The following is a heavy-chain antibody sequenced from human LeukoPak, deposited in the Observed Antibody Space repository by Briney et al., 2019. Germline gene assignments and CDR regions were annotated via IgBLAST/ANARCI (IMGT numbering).Heavy chain of an antibody. J-gene: IGHJ6*02. CDR2: IIPILGIA. CDR3: AEYSGYNYGTDV. Sequence: SVKVSCKASGGTFSSYAISWVRQAPGQGLEWMGRIIPILGIANYAQKFQGRVTITADKSTSTAYMELSSLRSEDTAVYYCAEYSGYNYGTDVWGHGTTVTVSS. CDR1: GGTFSSYA. D-gene: IGHD5-12*01. V-gene: IGHV1-69*04.